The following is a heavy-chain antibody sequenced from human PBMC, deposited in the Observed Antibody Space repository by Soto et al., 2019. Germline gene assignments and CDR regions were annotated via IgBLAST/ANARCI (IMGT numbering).Heavy chain of an antibody. CDR1: GGPIRGHY. J-gene: IGHJ5*02. Sequence: PSETLSLTCNVSGGPIRGHYWSWIRQSPEMGLLWIGEFHHSGYTNYNPSRESRVTTSMDTSKKQGSLKLTSMTAADTAVYYCARDRHAGFTHYFDPWGQGTLVTVSS. D-gene: IGHD1-26*01. CDR2: FHHSGYT. CDR3: ARDRHAGFTHYFDP. V-gene: IGHV4-34*01.